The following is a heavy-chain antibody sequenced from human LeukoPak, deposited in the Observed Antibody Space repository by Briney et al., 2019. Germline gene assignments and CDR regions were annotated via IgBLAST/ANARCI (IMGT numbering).Heavy chain of an antibody. CDR1: GGSFSGYY. J-gene: IGHJ5*02. D-gene: IGHD6-13*01. Sequence: SETLSLTCAVYGGSFSGYYWSWIRQPPGKGLEWIGEINHSGSTNYNPSLKSRVTISVDTSKNQFSLKLSSVTAADTAVYYCARGIGYSSSWYRGWFDPWGQGTLVTVSS. V-gene: IGHV4-34*01. CDR3: ARGIGYSSSWYRGWFDP. CDR2: INHSGST.